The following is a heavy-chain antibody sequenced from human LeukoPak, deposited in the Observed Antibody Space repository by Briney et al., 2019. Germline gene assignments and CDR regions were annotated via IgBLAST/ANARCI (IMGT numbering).Heavy chain of an antibody. V-gene: IGHV3-7*01. Sequence: GGSLRLSCAASGFTFSTSWMSWVRQAPGKGLEWVANIKQDGSEKYYVDSVKGRFTISRDNAKNSLYLQMNSLRAEDTAVYYCARAYYGDYAGYWGQGTLVTVSS. J-gene: IGHJ4*02. CDR2: IKQDGSEK. CDR1: GFTFSTSW. CDR3: ARAYYGDYAGY. D-gene: IGHD4-17*01.